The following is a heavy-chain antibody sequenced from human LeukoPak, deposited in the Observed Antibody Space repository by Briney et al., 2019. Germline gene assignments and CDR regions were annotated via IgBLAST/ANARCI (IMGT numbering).Heavy chain of an antibody. CDR1: GFTFSSDW. CDR3: ARTTPFWSGYYFDY. CDR2: INSDGSST. Sequence: PGGSLRLSCAASGFTFSSDWMPWVRQATVKRLVWVSRINSDGSSTSYADSVKGRFTISRDNAKNTLYLQMNSLRAEDTAVYYCARTTPFWSGYYFDYWGQGTLVTVSS. V-gene: IGHV3-74*01. D-gene: IGHD3-3*01. J-gene: IGHJ4*02.